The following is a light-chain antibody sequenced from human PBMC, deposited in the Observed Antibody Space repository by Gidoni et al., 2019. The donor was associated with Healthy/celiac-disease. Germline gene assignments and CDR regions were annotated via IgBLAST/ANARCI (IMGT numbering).Light chain of an antibody. Sequence: ELVMTQSPATLSVSPGERATLYCRASQCVSSNLAWYQQQPGQDPRLLIYGAATRATGIPARFSGSGSGTELTLTISSLQSEDFAVYYCQQYNNWHPYTFGQGTKLEIK. V-gene: IGKV3-15*01. CDR1: QCVSSN. CDR3: QQYNNWHPYT. CDR2: GAA. J-gene: IGKJ2*01.